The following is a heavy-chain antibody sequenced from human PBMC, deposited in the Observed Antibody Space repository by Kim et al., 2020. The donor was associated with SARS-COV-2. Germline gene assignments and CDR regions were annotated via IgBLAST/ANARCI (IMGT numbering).Heavy chain of an antibody. V-gene: IGHV3-48*03. CDR3: ARNNYYDSSGYIDY. Sequence: DSVKGRFTISRDNAKNSLYLQMNSLRAEDTAVYYCARNNYYDSSGYIDYWGQGTLVTVSS. J-gene: IGHJ4*02. D-gene: IGHD3-22*01.